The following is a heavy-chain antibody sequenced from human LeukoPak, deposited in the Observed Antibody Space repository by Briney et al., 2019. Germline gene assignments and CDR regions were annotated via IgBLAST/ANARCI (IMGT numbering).Heavy chain of an antibody. V-gene: IGHV1-69*05. CDR2: IIPIFGTA. CDR1: GGTFSSYA. CDR3: ARGLGVTMYNCFDP. Sequence: ASVKVSCKASGGTFSSYAISWVRQAPGQGLEWMGGIIPIFGTANYAQRFQGRVTMTRDMSTSTVYMELSSLRFEDTAVYYCARGLGVTMYNCFDPWGQGTLVTVSS. J-gene: IGHJ5*02. D-gene: IGHD4-23*01.